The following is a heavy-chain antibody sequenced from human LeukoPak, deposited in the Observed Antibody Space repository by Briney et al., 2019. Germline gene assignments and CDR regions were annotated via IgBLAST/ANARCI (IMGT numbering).Heavy chain of an antibody. CDR3: ARNNGMDV. J-gene: IGHJ6*02. V-gene: IGHV3-74*01. Sequence: PGGSLRLSCAASGFTFTNYWMHWVRQAPGMGLVWVSRLPPDELDIIYADSVKGRFTISKDNAKNSLYLQMNSLRAEDTALYHCARNNGMDVWGQGTTVTVSS. CDR2: LPPDELDI. CDR1: GFTFTNYW.